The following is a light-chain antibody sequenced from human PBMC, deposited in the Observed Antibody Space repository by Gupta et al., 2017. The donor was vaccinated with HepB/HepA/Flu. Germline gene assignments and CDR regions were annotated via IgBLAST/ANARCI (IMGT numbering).Light chain of an antibody. CDR3: QQYYDWPWT. CDR2: GSS. V-gene: IGKV3-15*01. J-gene: IGKJ1*01. CDR1: QSVSSN. Sequence: EIVMTQSPATLSVSPGDRANLSCRASQSVSSNLAWYQQKPGQAPRLLIYGSSTRATGIPARFSGSGSGTEFTLTISSLQSEDFAVYYCQQYYDWPWTFGRGTKVDIK.